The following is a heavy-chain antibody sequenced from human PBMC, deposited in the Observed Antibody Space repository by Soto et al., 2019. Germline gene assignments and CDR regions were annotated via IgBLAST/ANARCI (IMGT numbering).Heavy chain of an antibody. CDR3: ARDLRYCSGGSCYYYYGMDV. J-gene: IGHJ6*02. CDR1: GGSISSGDYY. D-gene: IGHD2-15*01. Sequence: QVQLQESGPGLVKPSQTLSLTCTVSGGSISSGDYYWSWIRQPPGKGLEWIGYIYYSGSTYYNPSLKSRVTISVDTSKNQFSLKLSFVTAADTAVYYCARDLRYCSGGSCYYYYGMDVWGQGTTVTVSS. V-gene: IGHV4-30-4*01. CDR2: IYYSGST.